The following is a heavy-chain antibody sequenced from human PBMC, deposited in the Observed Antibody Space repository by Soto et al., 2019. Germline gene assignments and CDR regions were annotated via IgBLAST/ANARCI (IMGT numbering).Heavy chain of an antibody. CDR3: ARGRYCLTGRCFPNWFDS. D-gene: IGHD7-27*01. CDR1: GGSVSSYY. V-gene: IGHV4-4*07. J-gene: IGHJ5*01. Sequence: SETLSLTCTVSGGSVSSYYWSWIRQPAGKGLEWIGRIYTSATTYYNPSFESRVAISVDTSKSQFSLNVTSVTAADTAVYFCARGRYCLTGRCFPNWFDSWGQGALVTVSS. CDR2: IYTSATT.